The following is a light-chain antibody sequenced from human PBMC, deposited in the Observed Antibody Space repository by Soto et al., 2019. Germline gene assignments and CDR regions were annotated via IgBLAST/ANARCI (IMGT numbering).Light chain of an antibody. Sequence: IGLTQSPGTLSLSPGEGATLSCRASRRVTRNYLAWFQQKPGQAPRLRIYDASSRATGFPDRFSGRGSGTDFALTISRLEPEDLAVYYCQQYARYPRPFGGGTRVEIK. CDR3: QQYARYPRP. V-gene: IGKV3-20*01. J-gene: IGKJ4*01. CDR1: RRVTRNY. CDR2: DAS.